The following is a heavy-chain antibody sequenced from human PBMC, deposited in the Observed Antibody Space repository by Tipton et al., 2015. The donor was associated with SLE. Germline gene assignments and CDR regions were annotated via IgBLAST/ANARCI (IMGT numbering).Heavy chain of an antibody. CDR3: AKIGGPDY. J-gene: IGHJ4*02. Sequence: SLRLSCAASGFTFSNFVMSWVRHTPGKGLEWVSSISGSGTYTYYADSVKGLFTISRDNSKNTLYLQMNSLRAEDTAVYYCAKIGGPDYWGQGTLVTVSS. D-gene: IGHD1-26*01. V-gene: IGHV3-23*01. CDR1: GFTFSNFV. CDR2: ISGSGTYT.